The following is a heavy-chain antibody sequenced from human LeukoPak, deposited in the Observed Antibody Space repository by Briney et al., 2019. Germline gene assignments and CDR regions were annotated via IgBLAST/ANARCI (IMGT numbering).Heavy chain of an antibody. V-gene: IGHV1-18*01. CDR3: ARTYYYDSRDAFDI. D-gene: IGHD3-22*01. CDR2: ISAYNGNT. CDR1: GYTFTSFV. Sequence: ASVKVSCKASGYTFTSFVISWGRQAAGQGLEWMGWISAYNGNTKYAQKLQGRVTLTTDTSTHTAYIALRRLRSDGPAVYYCARTYYYDSRDAFDIWGQGTMVTVSS. J-gene: IGHJ3*02.